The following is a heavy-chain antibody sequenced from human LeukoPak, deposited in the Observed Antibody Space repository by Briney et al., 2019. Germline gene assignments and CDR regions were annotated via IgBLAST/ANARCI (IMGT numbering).Heavy chain of an antibody. CDR2: ISSSSSTI. Sequence: PGGSLRLSCAASGFTFSSYSMNWVRQAPGKGLEWVSYISSSSSTIYYADSVKGRFTISRDNAKNSLYLQMNSLRAEDTAVYYCASRGRELLDYFDNWGQGTLVTVSS. J-gene: IGHJ4*02. CDR1: GFTFSSYS. V-gene: IGHV3-48*01. D-gene: IGHD3-10*01. CDR3: ASRGRELLDYFDN.